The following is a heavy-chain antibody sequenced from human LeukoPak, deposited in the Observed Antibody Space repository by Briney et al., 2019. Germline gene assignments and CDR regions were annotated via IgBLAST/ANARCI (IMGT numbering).Heavy chain of an antibody. CDR2: ISYDGSNK. D-gene: IGHD2/OR15-2a*01. Sequence: GRSLRLSCAASGFAFSSYAMHWVRQAPGKGLEWVAVISYDGSNKYYADSVKGRFTISRDNSKNTLYLQMNSLRAEDTAVYYCARDKYYYFDYWGQGTLVTVSS. CDR1: GFAFSSYA. V-gene: IGHV3-30*04. J-gene: IGHJ4*02. CDR3: ARDKYYYFDY.